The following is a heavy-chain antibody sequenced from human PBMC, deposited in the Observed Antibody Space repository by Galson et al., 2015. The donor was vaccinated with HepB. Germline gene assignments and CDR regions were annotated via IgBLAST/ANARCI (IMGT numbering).Heavy chain of an antibody. Sequence: ETLSLTCAVYGGSFSGYYWSWIRQSPGKGLEWIGEINHSGSTNYNPSLKSRVTISVDTSKNQFSLKLSSVTAADTAVYYCASRTGEWLRLKHGYYWGQGTLVTVSS. CDR3: ASRTGEWLRLKHGYY. CDR1: GGSFSGYY. J-gene: IGHJ4*02. D-gene: IGHD5-12*01. CDR2: INHSGST. V-gene: IGHV4-34*01.